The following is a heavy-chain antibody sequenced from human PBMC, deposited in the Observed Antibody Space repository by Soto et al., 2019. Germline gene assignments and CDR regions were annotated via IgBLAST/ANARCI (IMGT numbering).Heavy chain of an antibody. V-gene: IGHV3-23*01. CDR1: GFTFSTYA. D-gene: IGHD3-3*01. Sequence: GSLRLSCAASGFTFSTYAMTWVRQAPGKGLEWVSIISSSGDATYYLDSVKGRFTISRDNSRNTLHLQMNSLRAEDEAVYFCAKLGDFWSWGIADCGPGTTVTVSS. CDR2: ISSSGDAT. CDR3: AKLGDFWSWGIAD. J-gene: IGHJ6*02.